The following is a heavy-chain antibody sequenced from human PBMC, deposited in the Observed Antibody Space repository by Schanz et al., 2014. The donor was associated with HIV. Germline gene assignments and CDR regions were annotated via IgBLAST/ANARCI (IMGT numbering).Heavy chain of an antibody. D-gene: IGHD3-9*01. J-gene: IGHJ4*02. CDR1: GFSFSDYY. CDR3: ARETIXXXPDY. V-gene: IGHV3-11*01. Sequence: QVQLVESGGGLGKPGGSLRLSCAASGFSFSDYYMSWIRQAPGKGLEWVSYISSTGNPIYYADSVKGRFTISRDNAKNSLYLQINSLRAEDTAVYYCARETIXXXPDYWGQGTLVTVSS. CDR2: ISSTGNPI.